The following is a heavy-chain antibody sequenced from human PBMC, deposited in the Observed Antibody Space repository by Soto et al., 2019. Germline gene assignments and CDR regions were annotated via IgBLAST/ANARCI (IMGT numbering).Heavy chain of an antibody. D-gene: IGHD3-10*01. CDR2: IYPPDSDT. CDR1: GYSFTNNW. J-gene: IGHJ4*02. CDR3: ARHRAYGSGNVVFDY. V-gene: IGHV5-51*01. Sequence: GESLKISCKASGYSFTNNWIGWVRQMSGKGLEWLGIIYPPDSDTRYNPSLQGQVTMSIDKSISTAYLHWRSLTASDNAIYFCARHRAYGSGNVVFDYWGQGTLVTVSS.